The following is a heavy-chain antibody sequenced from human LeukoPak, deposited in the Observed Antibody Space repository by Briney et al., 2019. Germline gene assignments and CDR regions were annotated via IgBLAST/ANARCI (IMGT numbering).Heavy chain of an antibody. CDR3: ARVGRGLVRGVIDY. D-gene: IGHD3-10*01. CDR1: GFTFSSYS. J-gene: IGHJ4*02. V-gene: IGHV3-7*01. Sequence: GGSLRLSCAASGFTFSSYSMNWVRQPPGKGLEWVANIKQDGSEKYYVDSVKGRFTISRDNAKNSLYLQMNSLRAEDTAVYYCARVGRGLVRGVIDYWGQGTLVTVSS. CDR2: IKQDGSEK.